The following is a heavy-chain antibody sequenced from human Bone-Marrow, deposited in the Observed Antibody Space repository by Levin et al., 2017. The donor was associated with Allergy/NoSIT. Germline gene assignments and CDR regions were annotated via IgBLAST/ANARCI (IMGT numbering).Heavy chain of an antibody. Sequence: GGSLRLSCAASRFTFGSFNMNWVRQAPGKGLEWISSISGSGEFRVYADSVKGRFTVSRDNSKNRLFLQMNTLGPEDTAVYYCARDRGAVADLDGFDMWGQGTVVTVSS. CDR2: ISGSGEFR. J-gene: IGHJ3*02. CDR1: RFTFGSFN. V-gene: IGHV3-21*01. CDR3: ARDRGAVADLDGFDM. D-gene: IGHD6-19*01.